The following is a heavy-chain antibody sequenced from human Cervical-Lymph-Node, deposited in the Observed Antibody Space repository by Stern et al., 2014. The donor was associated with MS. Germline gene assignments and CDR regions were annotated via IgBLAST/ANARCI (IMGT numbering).Heavy chain of an antibody. Sequence: QLQLQQWGAGLLKPSETLSLTCAVYGGYFSGYYWSWIRQPPGKGLEWIGEINHSGSTNYNPSLKSRVTLSVDTSKNQFSLKLSSVTAADTAVYYCARGPNLRDRPSYSSSRYYGMDVWGQGTTVTVSS. J-gene: IGHJ6*02. CDR3: ARGPNLRDRPSYSSSRYYGMDV. V-gene: IGHV4-34*01. D-gene: IGHD6-6*01. CDR1: GGYFSGYY. CDR2: INHSGST.